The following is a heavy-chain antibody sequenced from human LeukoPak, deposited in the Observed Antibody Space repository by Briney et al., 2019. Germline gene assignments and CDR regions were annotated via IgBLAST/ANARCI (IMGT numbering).Heavy chain of an antibody. CDR3: ARLAVRGEKVAGHFDY. CDR1: GYSFTSYW. J-gene: IGHJ4*02. V-gene: IGHV5-51*01. CDR2: IYPGDSDT. Sequence: GESLKISCKGSGYSFTSYWIGWVRQMPGKGLEWMGIIYPGDSDTRYSPSFQGQVTISADKSISTAYLQWSSLKASDTAMYYCARLAVRGEKVAGHFDYWGQGTLVTVSS. D-gene: IGHD6-19*01.